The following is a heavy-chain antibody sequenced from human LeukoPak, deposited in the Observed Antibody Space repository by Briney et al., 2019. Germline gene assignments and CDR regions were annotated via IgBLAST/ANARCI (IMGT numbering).Heavy chain of an antibody. V-gene: IGHV3-21*04. D-gene: IGHD3-3*01. CDR1: GFTFSSYS. Sequence: GGSLRLSCAASGFTFSSYSMNWVRQAPGKGLEWVSSISSSSNYIYYADSVKGRFTISRDNAKNSLFLQMSSLRSEDTAVYYCARAGYYDFWSGYSGYFQHWGQGTLVTVSS. CDR2: ISSSSNYI. J-gene: IGHJ1*01. CDR3: ARAGYYDFWSGYSGYFQH.